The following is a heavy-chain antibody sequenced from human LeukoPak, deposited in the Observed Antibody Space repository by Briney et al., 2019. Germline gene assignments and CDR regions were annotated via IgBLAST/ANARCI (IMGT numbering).Heavy chain of an antibody. V-gene: IGHV3-7*05. D-gene: IGHD1-14*01. CDR3: ATHRGPRD. CDR2: IKHDGSVK. J-gene: IGHJ4*02. Sequence: GGSLRLSCAASGFTFSTYWMNWVRQAPGKGLEWVANIKHDGSVKNYVDSVRGRFNISRDNAKNSLYLQMNSLRVEDTALYYCATHRGPRDWGQGTLVTVSS. CDR1: GFTFSTYW.